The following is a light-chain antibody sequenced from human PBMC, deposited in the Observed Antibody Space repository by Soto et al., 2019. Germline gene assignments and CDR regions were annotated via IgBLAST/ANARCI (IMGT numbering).Light chain of an antibody. J-gene: IGKJ1*01. CDR1: QGTNSY. CDR3: PHYNSYST. CDR2: AAS. V-gene: IGKV1-5*03. Sequence: QEIESPSSLSASVGARVTITLRASQGTNSYLAWYQQKPGKAPKLLIEAASSLERGVPSRFSGSGSGTEFTLAIISLQPDDFATYMRPHYNSYSTFGQGTKVDIK.